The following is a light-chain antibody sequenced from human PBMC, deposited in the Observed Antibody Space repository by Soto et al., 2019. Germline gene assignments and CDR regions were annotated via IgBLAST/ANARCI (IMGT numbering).Light chain of an antibody. CDR1: QSLSSSS. J-gene: IGKJ3*01. CDR3: QQSDNLPFT. Sequence: EIVLTQSPGTLSMSPGERATLSCRASQSLSSSSLAWYQQKPGQAPRLLISGASSRAADIPDRFSGSGSGTDFTLTINRLEPEDIATYFCQQSDNLPFTFGPGTKLDIK. V-gene: IGKV3-20*01. CDR2: GAS.